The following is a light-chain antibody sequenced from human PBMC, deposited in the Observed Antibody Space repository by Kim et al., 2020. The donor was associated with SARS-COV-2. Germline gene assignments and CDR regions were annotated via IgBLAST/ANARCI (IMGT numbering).Light chain of an antibody. Sequence: VTPKEKVTITCRASQSIVSDLHWFQQKPDQSPKLLIKFASQSFSGVPSRFSGSGSGTDFTLTINSLEAEDAATYYCHQSSSFPRTFGGGTKVDIK. V-gene: IGKV6-21*01. CDR3: HQSSSFPRT. CDR1: QSIVSD. CDR2: FAS. J-gene: IGKJ4*01.